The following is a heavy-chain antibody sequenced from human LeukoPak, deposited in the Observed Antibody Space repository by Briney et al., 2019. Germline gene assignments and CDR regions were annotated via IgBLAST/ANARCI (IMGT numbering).Heavy chain of an antibody. V-gene: IGHV3-30*18. CDR1: GFTFSSYG. Sequence: GGSLRLSCAASGFTFSSYGMNWVRQAPGKGLEWVAVISYDGSNKYYADSVKGRFTISRDNSKNTLYLQMNSLRAEDTAVYYCAKDGSALGYCSSTSCSGPYYFDYWGQGTLVTVSS. D-gene: IGHD2-2*01. CDR2: ISYDGSNK. CDR3: AKDGSALGYCSSTSCSGPYYFDY. J-gene: IGHJ4*02.